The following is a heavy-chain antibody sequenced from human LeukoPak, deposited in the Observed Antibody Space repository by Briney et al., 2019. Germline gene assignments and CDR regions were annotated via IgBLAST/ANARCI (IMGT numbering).Heavy chain of an antibody. CDR2: IFYSGTT. Sequence: SETLSLTCTVSGDTISTSFYYWDWIRQPPGKGLEWIGGIFYSGTTYYNPSLKSRVTMSVDTSKNQFSLKLSSVTAADTAVYYCARTRGYSYGYYFDYWGQGTLVTVSS. V-gene: IGHV4-39*07. J-gene: IGHJ4*02. CDR1: GDTISTSFYY. D-gene: IGHD5-18*01. CDR3: ARTRGYSYGYYFDY.